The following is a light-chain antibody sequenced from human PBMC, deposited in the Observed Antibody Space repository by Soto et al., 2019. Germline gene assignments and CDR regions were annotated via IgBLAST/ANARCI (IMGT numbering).Light chain of an antibody. CDR3: QRYGSSPTWT. CDR2: GAS. V-gene: IGKV3-20*01. J-gene: IGKJ1*01. CDR1: QSVSSTY. Sequence: ESMFTLSPDTLSLTPGERATLSCRASQSVSSTYLAWYQQKPGQAPRLLIYGASIRATGIPDRFSGSGSGTDFTLTISRLEPEDFAVYYCQRYGSSPTWTFGQRTKVDI.